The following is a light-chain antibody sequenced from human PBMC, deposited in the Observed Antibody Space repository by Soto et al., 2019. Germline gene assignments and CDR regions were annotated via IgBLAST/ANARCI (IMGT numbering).Light chain of an antibody. CDR1: ESVSSSY. CDR2: GAS. Sequence: EIVLTQSPCTLSLSPGERATVSCVASESVSSSYLAWYQQKPGQAPRLLIYGASSRATGIPDRFSGSGSGTDFTLTISRLEPEDFAVYYCQQYGSSPWTFGQGTKVDIK. CDR3: QQYGSSPWT. V-gene: IGKV3-20*01. J-gene: IGKJ1*01.